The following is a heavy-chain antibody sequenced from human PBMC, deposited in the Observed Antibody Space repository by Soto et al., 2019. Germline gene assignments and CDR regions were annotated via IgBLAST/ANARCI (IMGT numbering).Heavy chain of an antibody. CDR1: GYTFTVYY. J-gene: IGHJ4*02. D-gene: IGHD1-26*01. CDR2: INPKSGGT. Sequence: ASVKVSCKASGYTFTVYYMHWVRQAPGQGLEWMGWINPKSGGTMYPQKFQGRITMTWDTSISTAYMALTRLRSDDTAVYYCARDLAKGGGSAGFDYWGQGTLVTVSS. CDR3: ARDLAKGGGSAGFDY. V-gene: IGHV1-2*02.